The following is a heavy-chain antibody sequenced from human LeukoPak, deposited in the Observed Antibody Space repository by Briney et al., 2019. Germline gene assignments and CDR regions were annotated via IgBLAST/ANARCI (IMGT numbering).Heavy chain of an antibody. CDR3: TTAIVVVPAAASKYYYYYMDV. V-gene: IGHV3-15*01. D-gene: IGHD2-2*01. CDR2: IKSKTDGGTT. CDR1: GFTFSNAW. J-gene: IGHJ6*03. Sequence: PGGSLRLSCAASGFTFSNAWMSWVRQAPGKGLEWVGRIKSKTDGGTTDYAAPVKGRFTISRDDSKNTLYLQMNSLKTEDTAVYYCTTAIVVVPAAASKYYYYYMDVWGKGTTVTVSS.